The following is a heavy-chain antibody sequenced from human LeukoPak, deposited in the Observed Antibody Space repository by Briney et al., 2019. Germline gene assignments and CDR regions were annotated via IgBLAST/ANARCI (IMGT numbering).Heavy chain of an antibody. CDR3: ARDGGSYVRDAFDI. J-gene: IGHJ3*02. D-gene: IGHD1-26*01. CDR2: IIPIFGTA. CDR1: GGTFSSYA. V-gene: IGHV1-69*06. Sequence: PLASVKVSCKASGGTFSSYAISWARQAPGQGLEWMGGIIPIFGTANYAQKFQGRVTITADKSTSTAYMELSSVRSEDTAVYDCARDGGSYVRDAFDIWGEGTMVTVSS.